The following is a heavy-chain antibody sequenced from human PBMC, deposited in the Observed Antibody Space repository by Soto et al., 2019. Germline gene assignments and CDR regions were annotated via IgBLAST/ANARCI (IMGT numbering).Heavy chain of an antibody. CDR2: IRGFSPYT. CDR1: VPTLRSYT. V-gene: IGHV3-21*01. Sequence: PGGSLRFSCVSSVPTLRSYTMNWVGQAPGNGLEWVSGIRGFSPYTFYAESVKGRFTISRDNPKNSLYLQMNSLGVEDTAVYYCARDRGYDAHDYYYNAMDVWGQGTTVTGSS. CDR3: ARDRGYDAHDYYYNAMDV. J-gene: IGHJ6*02. D-gene: IGHD2-15*01.